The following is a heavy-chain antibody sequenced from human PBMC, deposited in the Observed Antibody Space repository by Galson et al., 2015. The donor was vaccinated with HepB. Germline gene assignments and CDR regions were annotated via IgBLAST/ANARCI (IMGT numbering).Heavy chain of an antibody. CDR1: GVTVSNYT. V-gene: IGHV3-33*08. Sequence: SLGLAGAAYGVTVSNYTRHWVREAPGEGLAWGAVRACDGNKQYQADAVKGRCTVSRGNSMTTLNLQMNILSPDVTAFYYCARGAVRIFGVVPDSWGQGTLVTVSS. D-gene: IGHD3-3*01. J-gene: IGHJ4*02. CDR3: ARGAVRIFGVVPDS. CDR2: RACDGNKQ.